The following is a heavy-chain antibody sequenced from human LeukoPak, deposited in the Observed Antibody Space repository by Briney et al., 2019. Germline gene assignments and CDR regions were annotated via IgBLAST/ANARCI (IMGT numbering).Heavy chain of an antibody. CDR1: GYTFTGCY. CDR2: INPNSGGT. Sequence: VASVKVSCKASGYTFTGCYMHWVRQAPGQGLEWMGWINPNSGGTNYAQKFQGRVTMTRDTSISTAYMELSRLRSDDTAVYYCARTEPAPDAFDIWGQGTMVTVSS. CDR3: ARTEPAPDAFDI. D-gene: IGHD1-26*01. J-gene: IGHJ3*02. V-gene: IGHV1-2*02.